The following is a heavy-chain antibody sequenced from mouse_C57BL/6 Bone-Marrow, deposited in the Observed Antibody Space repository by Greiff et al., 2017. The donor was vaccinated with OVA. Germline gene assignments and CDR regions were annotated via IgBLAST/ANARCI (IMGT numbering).Heavy chain of an antibody. CDR1: GYTFTSYW. D-gene: IGHD2-4*01. Sequence: QFQLQQPGAELVKPGASVKMSCKASGYTFTSYWITWVKQRPGQGLEWIGDIYPGSGSTYYNEKFKSKATLTVDTSSSTAYMQLSSLTSEDSAVYDGAGGYDSWFADWGQGTLVTVSA. V-gene: IGHV1-55*01. CDR3: AGGYDSWFAD. J-gene: IGHJ3*01. CDR2: IYPGSGST.